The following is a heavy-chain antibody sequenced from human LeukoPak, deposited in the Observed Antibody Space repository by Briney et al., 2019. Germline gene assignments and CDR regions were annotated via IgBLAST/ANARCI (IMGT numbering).Heavy chain of an antibody. D-gene: IGHD1-20*01. CDR2: LYSGGST. CDR1: GFTVSSNY. V-gene: IGHV3-66*01. J-gene: IGHJ4*02. CDR3: ARALNWKEYYFDF. Sequence: GGSLRLSCVVSGFTVSSNYMSWVRQAPGRGLQWVSVLYSGGSTYYAGSVKGRFIISRDNSKNTLYLHMNSLRAEDTAVYYCARALNWKEYYFDFWGQGALVTVSS.